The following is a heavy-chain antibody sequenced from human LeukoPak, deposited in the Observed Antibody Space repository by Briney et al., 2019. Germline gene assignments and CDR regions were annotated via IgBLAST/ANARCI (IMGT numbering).Heavy chain of an antibody. J-gene: IGHJ4*02. D-gene: IGHD6-19*01. Sequence: SETLSLTCTVSGDSISSHYWSWLRHTPGKGLEWVGYIHNNGATNYNPSLKSRITTSLDTSKNQFSLKLNSVTAADTAVYYCARGGWSLDYWGQGTLVTVSS. V-gene: IGHV4-59*11. CDR2: IHNNGAT. CDR3: ARGGWSLDY. CDR1: GDSISSHY.